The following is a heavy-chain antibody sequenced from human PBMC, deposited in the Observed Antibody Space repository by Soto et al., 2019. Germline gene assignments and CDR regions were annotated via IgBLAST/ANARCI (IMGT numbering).Heavy chain of an antibody. V-gene: IGHV1-69*13. Sequence: ASVNVSCKSSGGTFSSCSISWVRQAPGQGLECMGGIIPIFGTANYAQKFQGRVTITADESTSTAYMELSSLRSEDTAVYYCARAWGTTHIAVAGTWFDPWGQGTLVTVSS. CDR2: IIPIFGTA. D-gene: IGHD6-19*01. CDR3: ARAWGTTHIAVAGTWFDP. CDR1: GGTFSSCS. J-gene: IGHJ5*02.